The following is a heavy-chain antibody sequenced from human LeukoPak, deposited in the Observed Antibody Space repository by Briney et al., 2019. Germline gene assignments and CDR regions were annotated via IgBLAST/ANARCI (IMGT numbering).Heavy chain of an antibody. V-gene: IGHV3-23*01. CDR1: GFTFSSYA. Sequence: GGSLRLSCAASGFTFSSYAMSWVRQAPGKGLEWVSAISGSGGSTYYADSVKGRFTISRDNSKNTLYLQMNSLRAEDTAVYYCATGDRAVAGHNYFDYWGQGTLVTVSS. J-gene: IGHJ4*02. CDR2: ISGSGGST. D-gene: IGHD6-19*01. CDR3: ATGDRAVAGHNYFDY.